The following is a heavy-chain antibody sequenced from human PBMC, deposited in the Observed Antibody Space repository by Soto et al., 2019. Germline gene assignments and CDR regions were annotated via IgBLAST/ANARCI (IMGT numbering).Heavy chain of an antibody. D-gene: IGHD3-9*01. V-gene: IGHV3-23*01. J-gene: IGHJ4*02. CDR3: AKELRYFDWPRIDY. CDR1: GFTFSSYA. Sequence: GGSLRLSCAASGFTFSSYAMSWVRQAPGKGLEWVSAISGSGGSTYCADSVKGRFTISRDNSKNTLYLQMNSLRAEDTAVYYCAKELRYFDWPRIDYWGQGTLVTVSS. CDR2: ISGSGGST.